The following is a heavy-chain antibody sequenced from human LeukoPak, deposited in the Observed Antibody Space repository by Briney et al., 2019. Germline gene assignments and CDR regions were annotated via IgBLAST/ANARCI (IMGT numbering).Heavy chain of an antibody. J-gene: IGHJ2*01. CDR2: IYTSGST. Sequence: SQTLSLTCTVSGGSISRGSYYWSWIRQPAGKGLEWIGRIYTSGSTNYNPSLKSRVTISVDTSKNQFSLKLSSVTAADTAVYYCAGTTLHYWYFDLWGRGTLVTVSS. CDR3: AGTTLHYWYFDL. CDR1: GGSISRGSYY. V-gene: IGHV4-61*02. D-gene: IGHD4-11*01.